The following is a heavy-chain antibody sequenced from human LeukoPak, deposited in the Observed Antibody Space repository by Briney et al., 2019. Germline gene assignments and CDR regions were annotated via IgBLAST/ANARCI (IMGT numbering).Heavy chain of an antibody. CDR2: IRSKAYGGTT. CDR3: TRLVVAAKLFDY. D-gene: IGHD2-15*01. J-gene: IGHJ4*02. V-gene: IGHV3-49*03. Sequence: PGGSLRLSCTASGFTFGDYAMSWFRQAPGKGLEWVGFIRSKAYGGTTEYAASVKGRFGISRDDSRSIAYLQMNSLKTEDTAVYYCTRLVVAAKLFDYWGQGTLVTVSS. CDR1: GFTFGDYA.